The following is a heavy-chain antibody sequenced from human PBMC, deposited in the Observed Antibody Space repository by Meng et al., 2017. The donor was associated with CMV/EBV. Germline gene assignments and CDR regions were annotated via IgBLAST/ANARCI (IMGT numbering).Heavy chain of an antibody. V-gene: IGHV4-39*07. CDR1: GGFISSNSHY. Sequence: SETLSLTCSLSGGFISSNSHYWGWIRQPPGKGLEWIGSIFHSGSTYYNPSLKSRVTISVDTSKNQFSLKLSSVTAADTAVYYCARGRYYYDSSGYAYFDYWGQGTMVTVSS. CDR2: IFHSGST. CDR3: ARGRYYYDSSGYAYFDY. D-gene: IGHD3-22*01. J-gene: IGHJ4*02.